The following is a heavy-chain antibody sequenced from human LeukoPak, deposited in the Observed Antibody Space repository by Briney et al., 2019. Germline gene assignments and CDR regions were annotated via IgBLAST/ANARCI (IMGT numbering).Heavy chain of an antibody. CDR2: IYTSGST. CDR3: AGGYCSSTSCPGHDAFDI. J-gene: IGHJ3*02. Sequence: SETLSLTCTVSGYSISSGYYWSWIRQPAGKGLEWIGRIYTSGSTNYNPSLKSRVTMSVDTSKNQFSLKLSSVTAADTAVYYCAGGYCSSTSCPGHDAFDIWGQGTMVTVSS. V-gene: IGHV4-4*07. CDR1: GYSISSGYY. D-gene: IGHD2-2*01.